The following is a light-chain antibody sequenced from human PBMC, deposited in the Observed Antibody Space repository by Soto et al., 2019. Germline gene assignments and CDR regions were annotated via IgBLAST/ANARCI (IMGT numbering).Light chain of an antibody. CDR2: WAS. CDR1: QSVLYSSNNKNY. J-gene: IGKJ4*01. V-gene: IGKV4-1*01. CDR3: QQYYSTPLT. Sequence: DIVMTQSPDSLAVSLGERATINCKSSQSVLYSSNNKNYLAWYQQKPGPPPKLLIYWASTRESGVPDRFSGSGCVTDFTLTISSLQAEDEAVYYCQQYYSTPLTFGGGTKVEIK.